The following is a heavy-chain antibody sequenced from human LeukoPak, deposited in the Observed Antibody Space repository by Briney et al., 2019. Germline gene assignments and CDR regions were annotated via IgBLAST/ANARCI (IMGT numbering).Heavy chain of an antibody. J-gene: IGHJ4*02. CDR1: GYTFTSYG. CDR3: ARDRDRSGSQNY. D-gene: IGHD1-26*01. V-gene: IGHV1-18*01. Sequence: ASVMVSCKASGYTFTSYGIGWVRQAPGQGLEWMAWISANNGDTNYAQKFQGRVTLTTDTSTTTAYMELRTLRSDDTAVYYCARDRDRSGSQNYRGQGTLVTVSS. CDR2: ISANNGDT.